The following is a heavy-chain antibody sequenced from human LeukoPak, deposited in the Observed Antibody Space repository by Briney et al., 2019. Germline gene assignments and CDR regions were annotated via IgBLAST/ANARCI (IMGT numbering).Heavy chain of an antibody. CDR2: ISGSGGST. CDR1: GFTFSSYA. J-gene: IGHJ4*02. D-gene: IGHD5-12*01. V-gene: IGHV3-23*01. CDR3: ARARGLRGYYFDY. Sequence: GGSLRLSCAASGFTFSSYAMSWVRQAPGKGLEWVSAISGSGGSTYYADSVKGRFTISRDNAKNSLYLQMNSLRAEDTAVYYCARARGLRGYYFDYWGQGTLVTVSS.